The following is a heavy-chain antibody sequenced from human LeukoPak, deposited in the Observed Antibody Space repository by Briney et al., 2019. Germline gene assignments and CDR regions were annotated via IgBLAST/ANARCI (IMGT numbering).Heavy chain of an antibody. CDR1: GGSISSSSYY. Sequence: SETLSLTCTVSGGSISSSSYYWGWIRQPPGKGLEWIGSIYYSGSTYYNPSLKSRVTISVDMSKNQFSLKLSSVTAADTAVYYCARSSLAGGYYRPFDYWGQGTLVTVSS. J-gene: IGHJ4*02. D-gene: IGHD3-3*01. V-gene: IGHV4-39*01. CDR2: IYYSGST. CDR3: ARSSLAGGYYRPFDY.